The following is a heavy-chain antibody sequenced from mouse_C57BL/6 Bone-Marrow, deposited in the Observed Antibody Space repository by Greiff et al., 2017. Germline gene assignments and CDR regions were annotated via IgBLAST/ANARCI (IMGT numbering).Heavy chain of an antibody. CDR1: GFTFSSYA. Sequence: EVQLVESGGGLVKPGGSLKLSCAASGFTFSSYAMSWVRQTPEKRLEWVATISDGGSYTYYPDNVKGRFTISRDNAKNNLYLQMSHLKSKDTAMYYCARGGRYYGSAWFAYWGQGTLVTVSA. J-gene: IGHJ3*01. CDR3: ARGGRYYGSAWFAY. CDR2: ISDGGSYT. D-gene: IGHD1-1*01. V-gene: IGHV5-4*01.